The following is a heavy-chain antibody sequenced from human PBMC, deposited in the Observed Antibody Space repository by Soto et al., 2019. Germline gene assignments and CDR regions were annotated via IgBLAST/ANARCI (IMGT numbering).Heavy chain of an antibody. CDR1: GFTFSDFA. CDR3: AKMEGMDPWAYSFDY. CDR2: IYGGGNGP. V-gene: IGHV3-23*01. D-gene: IGHD2-2*03. J-gene: IGHJ4*02. Sequence: VQGLESGGGLVQPGGSLRLSCAATGFTFSDFAMSWVRQAPGKGLEWVSRIYGGGNGPHYADSVKGRVTISRDNSKNTLYLQMNSLRAEDTAVYYCAKMEGMDPWAYSFDYWGQGTLVTVSS.